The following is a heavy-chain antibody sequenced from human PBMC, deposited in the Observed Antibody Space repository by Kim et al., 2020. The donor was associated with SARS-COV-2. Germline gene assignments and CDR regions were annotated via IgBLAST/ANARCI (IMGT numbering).Heavy chain of an antibody. V-gene: IGHV4-39*01. J-gene: IGHJ5*01. D-gene: IGHD3-3*01. CDR2: FSHTGAT. Sequence: SETLSLVCSVSDGSMSTSRYYWGWIRQPPGKGLEWIGSFSHTGATYYTPSLTRRVTISAYTSKHQFFFSVHSPIAAVTAVYYCVRVAPDLWNGFDHW. CDR1: DGSMSTSRYY. CDR3: VRVAPDLWNGFDHW.